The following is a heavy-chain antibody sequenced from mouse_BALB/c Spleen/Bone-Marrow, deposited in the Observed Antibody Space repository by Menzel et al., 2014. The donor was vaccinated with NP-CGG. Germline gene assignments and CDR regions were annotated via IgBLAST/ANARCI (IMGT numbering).Heavy chain of an antibody. V-gene: IGHV1-9*01. CDR2: ILLGSGST. CDR3: ARMGGWLGYFDV. Sequence: QVQLQQSGAELLKPGASVKISCKSTGYTFSSYWIEWVKQRPGHGLEWIGEILLGSGSTNYNEKLKGKATFTADTSSSTAYMQISNLTSEHSAVYYCARMGGWLGYFDVWGAGTTVTVSS. CDR1: GYTFSSYW. J-gene: IGHJ1*01. D-gene: IGHD2-3*01.